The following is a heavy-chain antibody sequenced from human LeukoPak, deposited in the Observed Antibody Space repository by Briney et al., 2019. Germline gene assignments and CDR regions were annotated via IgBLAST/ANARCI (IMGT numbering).Heavy chain of an antibody. CDR2: ISWNSDSI. CDR3: ARGRDSGYDCSFDY. Sequence: GGSLRLSCAASGFTFDDYAMHWVRQVPGKGLEWVSGISWNSDSIGYADSVKGRFTISRDNAKNSLYLQMNSLRAEDTALYYCARGRDSGYDCSFDYWGQGTLVTVSS. V-gene: IGHV3-9*01. D-gene: IGHD5-12*01. J-gene: IGHJ4*02. CDR1: GFTFDDYA.